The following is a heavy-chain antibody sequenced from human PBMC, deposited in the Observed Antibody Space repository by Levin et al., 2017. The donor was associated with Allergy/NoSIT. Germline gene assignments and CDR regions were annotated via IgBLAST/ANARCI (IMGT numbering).Heavy chain of an antibody. V-gene: IGHV3-23*01. CDR1: GFTFSSYA. D-gene: IGHD6-13*01. CDR2: ISGSGNRT. J-gene: IGHJ6*02. Sequence: GGSLRLSCAASGFTFSSYAMSWVRQAPGKGLEWVSAISGSGNRTYYADSVKGRFTVSRDNSKSTLFLQMNSLRAEDTAVYYCAKNGHSSSWYADYGMDVWGQGTTVTVSS. CDR3: AKNGHSSSWYADYGMDV.